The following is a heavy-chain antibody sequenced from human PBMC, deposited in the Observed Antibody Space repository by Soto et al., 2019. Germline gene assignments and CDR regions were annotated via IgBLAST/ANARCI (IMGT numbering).Heavy chain of an antibody. Sequence: ASVKVSCKASGYTFTSYAMHWVRQAPGQRLEWMGWINAGNGNTKYSQKFQGRVTITRDTSASTAYMELSSLRSEDTAVYYCASNHILTGYYLFDYWGQGTLVTVPQ. V-gene: IGHV1-3*01. CDR3: ASNHILTGYYLFDY. CDR1: GYTFTSYA. CDR2: INAGNGNT. D-gene: IGHD3-9*01. J-gene: IGHJ4*02.